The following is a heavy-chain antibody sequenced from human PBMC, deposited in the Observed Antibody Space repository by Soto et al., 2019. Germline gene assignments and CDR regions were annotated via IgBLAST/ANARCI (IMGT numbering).Heavy chain of an antibody. D-gene: IGHD3-9*01. Sequence: QVQLVQSGAEVKKPGSSVKVSCKASGGTFSSYTISWVRQAPGQGLEWMGRIIPILGIANYAQKFQGRVTITADKSTSTAYMELSSLRSEDTAVYYCARGRPHYDIFTGYTHWGQGTLVTVSS. V-gene: IGHV1-69*02. CDR3: ARGRPHYDIFTGYTH. CDR1: GGTFSSYT. CDR2: IIPILGIA. J-gene: IGHJ4*02.